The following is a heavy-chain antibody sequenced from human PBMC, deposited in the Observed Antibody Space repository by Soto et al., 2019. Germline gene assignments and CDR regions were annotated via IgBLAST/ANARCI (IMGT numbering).Heavy chain of an antibody. CDR3: AKVATTDDAFDI. CDR1: GFTFSSYE. V-gene: IGHV3-23*01. CDR2: ISGSGGST. Sequence: LRLSCAASGFTFSSYEMNWVRQAPGKGLEWVSAISGSGGSTYYADSVKGRFTISRDNSKNTLYLQMNSLRAEDTAVYYCAKVATTDDAFDIWGQGTMVTVSS. J-gene: IGHJ3*02. D-gene: IGHD4-17*01.